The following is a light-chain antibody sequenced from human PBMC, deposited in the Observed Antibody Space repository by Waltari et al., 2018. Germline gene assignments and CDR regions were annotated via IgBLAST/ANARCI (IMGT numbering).Light chain of an antibody. J-gene: IGLJ3*02. CDR1: SSDVGAYNY. CDR3: SSFTRSATLV. V-gene: IGLV2-14*03. CDR2: DVI. Sequence: QSALTQPASVSGSPGQSITISCTGTSSDVGAYNYVSWYQQYSGKAPKLMIYDVIKRPSGVSNRSSGSKSGNTASLTISWLQAEDEADYYCSSFTRSATLVFGGGTKLTVL.